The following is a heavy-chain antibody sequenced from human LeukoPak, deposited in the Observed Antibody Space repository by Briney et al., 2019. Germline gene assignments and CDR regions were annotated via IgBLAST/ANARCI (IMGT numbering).Heavy chain of an antibody. J-gene: IGHJ4*02. Sequence: PSETLSLTCSVSGYSISSGYYWGWIRQPPGKGLEWIGSIYHSGGTYYNPSLKSRVTISVDTSKNQFSLRLTSVTAADTAVYYCASTITVTTDYWGQGSLVTVSS. CDR2: IYHSGGT. D-gene: IGHD4-17*01. V-gene: IGHV4-38-2*01. CDR1: GYSISSGYY. CDR3: ASTITVTTDY.